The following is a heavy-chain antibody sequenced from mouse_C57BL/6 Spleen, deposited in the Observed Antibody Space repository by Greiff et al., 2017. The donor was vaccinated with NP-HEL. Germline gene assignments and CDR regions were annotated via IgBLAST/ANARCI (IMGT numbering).Heavy chain of an antibody. CDR2: IDPETGGT. CDR3: TSTTVNDY. J-gene: IGHJ2*01. V-gene: IGHV1-15*01. CDR1: GYTFTDYE. D-gene: IGHD1-1*01. Sequence: VQLVESGAELVRPGASVTLSCKASGYTFTDYEMHWVKQTPVHGLEWIGAIDPETGGTAYNQKFKGKAILTADKSSSTAYMELRSLTSEDSAVYYCTSTTVNDYWGQGTTLTVSS.